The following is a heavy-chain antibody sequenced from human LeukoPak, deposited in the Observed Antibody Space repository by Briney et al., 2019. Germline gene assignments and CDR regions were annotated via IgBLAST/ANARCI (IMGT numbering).Heavy chain of an antibody. CDR3: ARVSIAARLGIDY. CDR1: GGSISSYY. CDR2: IYYSGST. D-gene: IGHD6-6*01. V-gene: IGHV4-59*01. Sequence: PSETLSLTCTVSGGSISSYYWSWIRQPPGKGLEWIGYIYYSGSTNYNPSLKSRVTISVDTSKNQFSLKLSSVTAADTAVYYCARVSIAARLGIDYWGQGTLVTVSS. J-gene: IGHJ4*02.